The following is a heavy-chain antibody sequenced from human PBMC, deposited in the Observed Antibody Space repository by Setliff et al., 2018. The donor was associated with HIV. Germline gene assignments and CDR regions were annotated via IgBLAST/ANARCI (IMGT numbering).Heavy chain of an antibody. V-gene: IGHV1-2*02. J-gene: IGHJ4*02. D-gene: IGHD6-13*01. Sequence: ASVKVSCKASGYTFTGYYMHWVRQAPGQGLEWMGWINPNNGGTKYSQKFQGRVTITRDTSASTAYMELSSLRSEDTAVYYCARDGSGQQLYDYWGQGTLVTVSS. CDR1: GYTFTGYY. CDR3: ARDGSGQQLYDY. CDR2: INPNNGGT.